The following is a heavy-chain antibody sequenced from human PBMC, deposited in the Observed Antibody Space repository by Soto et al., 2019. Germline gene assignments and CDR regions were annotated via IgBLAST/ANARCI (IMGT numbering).Heavy chain of an antibody. CDR2: IYYSGST. J-gene: IGHJ6*02. D-gene: IGHD3-10*01. CDR3: ARLNYGSGSYFYYYYGMDV. Sequence: SETLSLTCTVSGGSISSSSYYWGWIRQPPGKGLEWIGSIYYSGSTYYNPSLKSRVTISVDTSKNQFSLKLSSVTAADTAVYFCARLNYGSGSYFYYYYGMDVWGQGTTVT. CDR1: GGSISSSSYY. V-gene: IGHV4-39*01.